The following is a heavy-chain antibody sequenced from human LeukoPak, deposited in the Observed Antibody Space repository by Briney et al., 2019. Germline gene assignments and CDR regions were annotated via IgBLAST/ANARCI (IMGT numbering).Heavy chain of an antibody. CDR2: ISYDGSNK. D-gene: IGHD5-12*01. J-gene: IGHJ4*02. CDR1: GFTFSRYA. CDR3: ARDNRGDDFFAY. Sequence: GGSLRLSCAASGFTFSRYAIHWVRQAPGKGLEWVAVISYDGSNKYYADSVKGRFTISRDNSKNTLYLQMNSLRAEDTAVYYCARDNRGDDFFAYWGQGTLVTVSS. V-gene: IGHV3-30-3*01.